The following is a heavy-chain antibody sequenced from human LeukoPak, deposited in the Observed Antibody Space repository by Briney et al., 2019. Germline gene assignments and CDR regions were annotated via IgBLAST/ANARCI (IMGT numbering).Heavy chain of an antibody. D-gene: IGHD6-19*01. V-gene: IGHV3-9*01. CDR2: ISWNSGSI. CDR3: AKVGSSGWYDPAEYYYYGMDV. CDR1: GFTFDDYA. Sequence: GGSLRLSCAASGFTFDDYAMHWVRQAPGKGLEWVSGISWNSGSIGYADSVKGRFTISRDNAKNSLYLQMNSLRAEDTAVYYCAKVGSSGWYDPAEYYYYGMDVWGQGTTVTVSS. J-gene: IGHJ6*02.